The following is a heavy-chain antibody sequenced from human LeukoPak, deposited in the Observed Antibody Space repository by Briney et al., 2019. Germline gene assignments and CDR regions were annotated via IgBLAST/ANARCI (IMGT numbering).Heavy chain of an antibody. D-gene: IGHD3-9*01. V-gene: IGHV1-8*01. CDR2: MNPNSGNT. J-gene: IGHJ4*02. Sequence: GASVKVSCKASGYTFTSYDINWVRQATGQGLEWMGWMNPNSGNTGYAQKFQGRVTMTRNTPISTAYMELSSLRSEDTAVYYCARGDSLTGYSPPDYWGQGTLVTVSS. CDR1: GYTFTSYD. CDR3: ARGDSLTGYSPPDY.